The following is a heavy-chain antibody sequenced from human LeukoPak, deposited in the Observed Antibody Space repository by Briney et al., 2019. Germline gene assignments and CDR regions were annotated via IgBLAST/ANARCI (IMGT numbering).Heavy chain of an antibody. Sequence: GGSLRLSCAASGFTFSNYGMCWVPEAPGKGLEWVSAISGSGDGTYYADSVKGRFSISRDNSKNTLYLQKNSLRAVDKAVSYSAKKWGNFDYWGQGTPVTVSS. V-gene: IGHV3-23*01. J-gene: IGHJ4*02. CDR2: ISGSGDGT. CDR3: AKKWGNFDY. D-gene: IGHD7-27*01. CDR1: GFTFSNYG.